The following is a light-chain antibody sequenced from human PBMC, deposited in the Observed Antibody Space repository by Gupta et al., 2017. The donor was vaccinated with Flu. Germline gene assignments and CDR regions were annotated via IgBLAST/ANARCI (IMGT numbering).Light chain of an antibody. CDR3: ATWDDSLNGDV. CDR1: NSNIGSNT. J-gene: IGLJ1*01. CDR2: NNN. Sequence: QSVLTPSPSASGTPGQRVTISCSGSNSNIGSNTVNWYQQLPGTAPKLLIYNNNQRPSGVPDRFSGSKSGTSASLAISGLQSEDEADYYCATWDDSLNGDVFGTGTKVTVL. V-gene: IGLV1-44*01.